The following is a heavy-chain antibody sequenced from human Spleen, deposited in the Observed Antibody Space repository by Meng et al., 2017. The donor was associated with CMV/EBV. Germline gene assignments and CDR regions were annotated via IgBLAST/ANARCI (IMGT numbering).Heavy chain of an antibody. V-gene: IGHV3-15*01. CDR3: TTASTSYAFDI. J-gene: IGHJ3*02. D-gene: IGHD2-2*01. Sequence: EASGFPLSNAWMSWVRQAPGKGLEWVGRIKSKTDGGTIDYAGPVKGRFAISRDDSQNTLYLQMNSLKSEDTAVYYCTTASTSYAFDIWGQGTMVTVSS. CDR1: GFPLSNAW. CDR2: IKSKTDGGTI.